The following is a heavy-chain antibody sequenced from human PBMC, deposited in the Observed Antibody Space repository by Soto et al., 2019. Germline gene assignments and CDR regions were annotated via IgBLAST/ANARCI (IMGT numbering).Heavy chain of an antibody. J-gene: IGHJ1*01. D-gene: IGHD6-6*01. CDR2: IWYDGSNK. CDR3: ARSIAARLYPPEYFQH. V-gene: IGHV3-33*01. CDR1: GFTFSSYG. Sequence: GGSLRLSCAASGFTFSSYGMHWVRQAPGKGLEWVAVIWYDGSNKYYADSVKGRFTISRDNSKNTLYLQMNSLRAEDTAVYYCARSIAARLYPPEYFQHWGQGTLVTVSS.